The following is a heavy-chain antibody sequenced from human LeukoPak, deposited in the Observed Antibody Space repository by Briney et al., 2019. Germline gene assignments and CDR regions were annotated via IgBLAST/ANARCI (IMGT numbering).Heavy chain of an antibody. D-gene: IGHD1-26*01. CDR3: VRDKMGAAPGLDY. Sequence: SQTLSLTCTVSGGSISSGDYYWSWIRQPPGKGLEWIGYIYYSGSTYYNPSLKSRVTISVDTSKNQFSLKLSSVTAADTAVYYCVRDKMGAAPGLDYWGQGTLVTVSS. CDR2: IYYSGST. J-gene: IGHJ4*02. V-gene: IGHV4-30-4*08. CDR1: GGSISSGDYY.